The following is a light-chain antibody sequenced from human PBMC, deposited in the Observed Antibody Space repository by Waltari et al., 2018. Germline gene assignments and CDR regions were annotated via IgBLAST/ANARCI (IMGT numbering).Light chain of an antibody. Sequence: DIVMTQSPESLAVSLGARATINCKSRQSVLYSSNNKNQLAWYQQKPGQPPKLLLYWASTRESGVPDRFSGSGSETDFTLTISSLQAEDVAVYYCHQYYSTPFTFGQGTKLEIK. CDR3: HQYYSTPFT. V-gene: IGKV4-1*01. CDR1: QSVLYSSNNKNQ. CDR2: WAS. J-gene: IGKJ2*01.